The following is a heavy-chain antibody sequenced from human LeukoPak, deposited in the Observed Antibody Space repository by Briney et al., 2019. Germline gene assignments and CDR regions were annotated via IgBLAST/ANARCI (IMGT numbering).Heavy chain of an antibody. V-gene: IGHV3-21*01. D-gene: IGHD2-2*02. CDR3: ARDLRIVVVPAAITNYYYMDV. Sequence: GGSLRLSCAASGFTFSSYSMNWVRQAPGKGLEWVSSISSSSSYIYYADSVKGRFTISKDNAKNSLYLQMNSLGAEDTAVYYCARDLRIVVVPAAITNYYYMDVWGKGTTVTVSS. CDR2: ISSSSSYI. CDR1: GFTFSSYS. J-gene: IGHJ6*03.